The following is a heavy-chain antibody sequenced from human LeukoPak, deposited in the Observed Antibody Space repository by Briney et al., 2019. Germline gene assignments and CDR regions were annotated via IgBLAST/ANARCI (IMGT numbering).Heavy chain of an antibody. CDR3: AKHLNSFDSSGYQGGGFDY. J-gene: IGHJ4*02. D-gene: IGHD3-22*01. CDR2: ISGGGGST. V-gene: IGHV3-23*01. CDR1: GFTFSSYA. Sequence: GGSLRLSCAASGFTFSSYAMSWVRQAPGKGLEWVSAISGGGGSTYYADSVKGRFTISRDHSKNTLYLQMNSLRAEDTAVYYCAKHLNSFDSSGYQGGGFDYWGQGTLVTVSS.